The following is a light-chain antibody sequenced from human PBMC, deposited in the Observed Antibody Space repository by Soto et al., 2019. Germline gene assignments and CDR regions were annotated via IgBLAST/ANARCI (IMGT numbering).Light chain of an antibody. V-gene: IGKV2-30*01. CDR2: RVS. J-gene: IGKJ3*01. CDR1: QSLVYSDGNTY. CDR3: MQGTHWPQIT. Sequence: DVVLTQSPLALPVTLGQPASISCRSSQSLVYSDGNTYLTWFHQMPGQSPRRLIYRVSNRDSGVPDRFSGSGSGTDFTLTISRVEAEDVGIYYCMQGTHWPQITFGPGTKVDIK.